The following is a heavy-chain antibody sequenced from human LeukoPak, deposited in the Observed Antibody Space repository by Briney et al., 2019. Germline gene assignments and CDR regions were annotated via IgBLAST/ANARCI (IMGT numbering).Heavy chain of an antibody. D-gene: IGHD7-27*01. CDR3: ARDFDWGPPDAFDI. Sequence: ASVKVSCKASGYTFTSYYIHWVRQAPGQGLEWMGIINPGGGNTNYAQKFQGRVTLTRDTSTSTVYMELSSLKSEDTAVFYCARDFDWGPPDAFDIWGQGTVVTVSS. J-gene: IGHJ3*02. CDR1: GYTFTSYY. V-gene: IGHV1-46*01. CDR2: INPGGGNT.